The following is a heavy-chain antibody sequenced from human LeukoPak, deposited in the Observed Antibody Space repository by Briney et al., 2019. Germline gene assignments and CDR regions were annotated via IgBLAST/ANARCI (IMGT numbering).Heavy chain of an antibody. V-gene: IGHV1-3*01. CDR1: GYTFTSYA. D-gene: IGHD6-13*01. J-gene: IGHJ6*02. CDR2: INAGNGDT. Sequence: PGASVKVSCKASGYTFTSYAMHWVRRAPGQRLEWMGWINAGNGDTKYSQKFQGRVTIARDTSASTAYMELSSLGSEDTAVYYCARLGSSWYYYYYGMDVWGQGTTVTVSS. CDR3: ARLGSSWYYYYYGMDV.